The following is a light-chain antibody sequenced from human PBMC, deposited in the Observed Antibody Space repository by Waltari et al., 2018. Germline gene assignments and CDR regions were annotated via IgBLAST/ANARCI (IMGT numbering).Light chain of an antibody. CDR3: QGWVSGDDLPVV. CDR1: DIGVKS. V-gene: IGLV3-21*04. Sequence: SYVLTQPPSVSAAPGETARITCDGNDIGVKSVHWYQQRPGQAPVLIMYDDRDRPTGITERFSGSNSANTATLTSISVEVGDEADYHCQGWVSGDDLPVVFGGGTKVTVL. J-gene: IGLJ3*02. CDR2: DDR.